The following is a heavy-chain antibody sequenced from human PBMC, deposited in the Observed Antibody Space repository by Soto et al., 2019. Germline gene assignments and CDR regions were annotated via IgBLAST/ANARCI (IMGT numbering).Heavy chain of an antibody. CDR3: AKTFGDNWDSHYFDC. D-gene: IGHD1-7*01. CDR1: GSTFSDYY. V-gene: IGHV3-72*01. J-gene: IGHJ4*02. Sequence: EVQLVESGGGLVQPGGSLRLSCAASGSTFSDYYMDWVRQAPGKGLEWVGRTRNRANGYTTEYAASVKDRFTISRDDSQSSLFLQMNSLKTDDTAVYYCAKTFGDNWDSHYFDCWGQGSLVTVSS. CDR2: TRNRANGYTT.